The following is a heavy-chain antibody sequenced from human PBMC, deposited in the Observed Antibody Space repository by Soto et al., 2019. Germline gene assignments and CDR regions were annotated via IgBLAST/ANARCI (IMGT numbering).Heavy chain of an antibody. CDR3: ARVLRQLLRMYYFDY. V-gene: IGHV1-69*13. Sequence: SSVKVSCKASGGTFSSYAISWVRQAPGQGLEWMGGIIPIFGTANYAQKFQGRVTITADESTSTAYMELSSLRSEDTAVYYCARVLRQLLRMYYFDYWGQGTLVTVSP. J-gene: IGHJ4*02. CDR2: IIPIFGTA. D-gene: IGHD6-6*01. CDR1: GGTFSSYA.